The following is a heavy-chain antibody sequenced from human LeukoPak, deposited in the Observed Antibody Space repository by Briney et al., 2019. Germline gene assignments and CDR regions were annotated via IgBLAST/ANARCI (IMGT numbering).Heavy chain of an antibody. Sequence: GGSLRLSCAASGFTFSSYGMSWVRQAPGKGLEWVANIKQDGSEKYYVDSVKGRFTISRDNAKNSLYLQMNSLRAEDTAVYYCARGLRLDYWGQGTLVTVSS. CDR1: GFTFSSYG. CDR2: IKQDGSEK. V-gene: IGHV3-7*01. J-gene: IGHJ4*02. CDR3: ARGLRLDY. D-gene: IGHD4-17*01.